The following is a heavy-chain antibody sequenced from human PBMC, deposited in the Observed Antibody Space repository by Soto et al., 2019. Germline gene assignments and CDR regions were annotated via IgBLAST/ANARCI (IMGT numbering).Heavy chain of an antibody. CDR2: ISGSGGST. J-gene: IGHJ6*03. V-gene: IGHV3-23*01. CDR1: GFTFSSYA. CDR3: AKGYYYYYYMDV. Sequence: PGESLKISCAASGFTFSSYAMSWVRQAPGKGLEWVSAISGSGGSTYYADSVKGRFTISRDNSKNTLYLQMNSLRAEDTAVYYCAKGYYYYYYMDVWGKGTTVTVSS.